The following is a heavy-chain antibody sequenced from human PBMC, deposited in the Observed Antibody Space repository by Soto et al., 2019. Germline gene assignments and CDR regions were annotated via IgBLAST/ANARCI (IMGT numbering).Heavy chain of an antibody. D-gene: IGHD2-21*02. J-gene: IGHJ3*02. V-gene: IGHV1-69*13. CDR3: ARGGVVVTAIRSDAFDI. CDR1: GATFRGYA. Sequence: SVEVCGEASGATFRGYAMSWERRTPRTGLQRIGRIIPDVGTANDAQKFQGGVPITADESTSTDHMDVSSLRSEDTGVYYCARGGVVVTAIRSDAFDIWGQGTMVTVSS. CDR2: IIPDVGTA.